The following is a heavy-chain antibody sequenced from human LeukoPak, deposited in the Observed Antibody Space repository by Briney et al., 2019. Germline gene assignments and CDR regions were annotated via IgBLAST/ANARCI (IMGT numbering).Heavy chain of an antibody. J-gene: IGHJ4*02. D-gene: IGHD2-2*02. CDR2: VRYDGSNK. CDR3: AKDYSLYCSSASCYTPFDY. CDR1: GFTFSSNG. Sequence: GGSLRLSCAASGFTFSSNGMHWVRQAPGKGLEWLAFVRYDGSNKYYADSVKGRFTISRDYSRNMLYLQMDSLRAEDTAFYYCAKDYSLYCSSASCYTPFDYWGQGALVTVSS. V-gene: IGHV3-30*02.